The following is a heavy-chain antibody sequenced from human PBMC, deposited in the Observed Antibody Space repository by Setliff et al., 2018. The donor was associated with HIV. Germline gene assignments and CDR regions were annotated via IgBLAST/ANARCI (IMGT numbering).Heavy chain of an antibody. Sequence: PSETLSLTCAVSGYSVSSGYYWDWIRQPPGKGLEWIASIYYSGSTYYAPSLKSRVTISVDTSKNQFSLKLTSVTAADTAVYFCARVVPREVAPGGFDIWGQGTMVTVSS. J-gene: IGHJ3*02. D-gene: IGHD5-12*01. CDR3: ARVVPREVAPGGFDI. V-gene: IGHV4-38-2*01. CDR1: GYSVSSGYY. CDR2: IYYSGST.